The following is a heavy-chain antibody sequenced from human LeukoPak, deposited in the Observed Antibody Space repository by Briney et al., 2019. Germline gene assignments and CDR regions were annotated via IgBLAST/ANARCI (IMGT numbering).Heavy chain of an antibody. CDR2: IYYSGST. CDR3: ATDQLFYGDSRGY. Sequence: NPSETLSLTCAVYGGSFSGYYWSWIRQPPGKGLEWIGSIYYSGSTYYNPSLKSRVTISVDTSKNQLSLKLSSVTAADTAVYYCATDQLFYGDSRGYWGQGTLVTVSS. V-gene: IGHV4-34*01. CDR1: GGSFSGYY. D-gene: IGHD4-17*01. J-gene: IGHJ4*02.